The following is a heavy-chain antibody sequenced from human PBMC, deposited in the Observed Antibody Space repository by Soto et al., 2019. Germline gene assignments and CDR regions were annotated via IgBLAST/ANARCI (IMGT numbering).Heavy chain of an antibody. CDR2: ISSTGVGP. D-gene: IGHD6-6*01. CDR3: ARRARPDFYYMDV. CDR1: GFTLSGYA. V-gene: IGHV3-64*01. Sequence: EVQLAESGGGLAQPGGSLRLSCAASGFTLSGYAVDWVRPAPGQGLEYVSGISSTGVGPYYATSVQGRFTSSRDNSKNTVYRQMGSLRPEDMAVYYCARRARPDFYYMDVWGKGTTVTVSS. J-gene: IGHJ6*03.